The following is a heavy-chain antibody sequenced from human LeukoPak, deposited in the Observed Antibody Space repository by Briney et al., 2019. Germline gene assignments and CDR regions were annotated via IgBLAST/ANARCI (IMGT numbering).Heavy chain of an antibody. Sequence: GSLRLSCAASGFTFSDYAMSWVRQAPGKGPEWVSDISGSGGSTDYADSVKGRFTISRDNSKTTLYLQMNSLRVEDTAVYYCAKDRSWGVVVTSNPQFDYWGQGTLVTVSS. CDR2: ISGSGGST. D-gene: IGHD2-21*02. J-gene: IGHJ4*02. V-gene: IGHV3-23*01. CDR1: GFTFSDYA. CDR3: AKDRSWGVVVTSNPQFDY.